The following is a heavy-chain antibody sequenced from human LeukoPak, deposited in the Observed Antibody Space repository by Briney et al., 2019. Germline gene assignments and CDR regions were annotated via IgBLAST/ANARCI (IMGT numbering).Heavy chain of an antibody. J-gene: IGHJ5*02. CDR3: ARPHCSSTDCHPPEWFDP. CDR1: GYTFTSYD. V-gene: IGHV1-8*01. D-gene: IGHD2-2*01. Sequence: ASVKVSCKASGYTFTSYDINWERQATGQGLEWMGWMNPNSGNTGYAQKFQGRVTMTRNTSISTAYMELSSLRSEDTAVYYCARPHCSSTDCHPPEWFDPWGQGTLVTVSS. CDR2: MNPNSGNT.